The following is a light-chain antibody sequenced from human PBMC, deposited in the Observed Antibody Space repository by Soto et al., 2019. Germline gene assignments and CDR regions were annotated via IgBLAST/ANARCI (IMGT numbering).Light chain of an antibody. V-gene: IGKV3-15*01. CDR3: QQYNNWPRT. CDR1: QSIGRN. J-gene: IGKJ1*01. Sequence: EIVMTQSPATLSVSPGERATLSCRASQSIGRNLAWYQQKPGQAPRLLIYGASSRATGFPARFSGSGSGTEFILTISSLQSEDFAVYYCQQYNNWPRTFGQGTKV. CDR2: GAS.